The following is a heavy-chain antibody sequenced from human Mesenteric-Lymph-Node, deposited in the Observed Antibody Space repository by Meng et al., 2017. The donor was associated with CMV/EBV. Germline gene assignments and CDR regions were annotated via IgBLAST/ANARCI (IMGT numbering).Heavy chain of an antibody. Sequence: SFSGYYWSWIRQPPGKGLEWIGEINHSGSTNYNPSLKSRVTISVDTSKNQFSLKLSSVTAADTAVYYCASRMGYYDILTGYSLHWFDPWGQGTLVTVSS. CDR1: SFSGYY. CDR2: INHSGST. J-gene: IGHJ5*02. D-gene: IGHD3-9*01. CDR3: ASRMGYYDILTGYSLHWFDP. V-gene: IGHV4-34*01.